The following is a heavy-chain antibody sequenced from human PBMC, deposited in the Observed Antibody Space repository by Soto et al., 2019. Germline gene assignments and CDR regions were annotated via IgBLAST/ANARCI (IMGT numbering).Heavy chain of an antibody. CDR2: IWSDGSKE. V-gene: IGHV3-33*01. D-gene: IGHD2-15*01. CDR1: GFSFSNSG. Sequence: QVHLVESGGGVVQPGRSLRLSCAASGFSFSNSGMHWVRQAPGKGLEWVAVIWSDGSKEYYADSVKGRFTISRDNYKNTLYLQMNSLRADDTAVYYCASLRPSEETGGYWGQGTLVTVSS. J-gene: IGHJ4*02. CDR3: ASLRPSEETGGY.